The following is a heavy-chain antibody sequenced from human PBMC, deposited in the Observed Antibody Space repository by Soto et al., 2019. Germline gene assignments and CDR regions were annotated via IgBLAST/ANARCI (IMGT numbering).Heavy chain of an antibody. CDR3: ARVNFDFWSGPTGMDV. D-gene: IGHD3-3*01. Sequence: GASVKVSCKASGYTVTSYGMTWVRQTPGQGLEWMGWISAYNGNTNYAQKLQGRVTMTTDTSTSTAYLELRSLRSDDTAVYCSARVNFDFWSGPTGMDVWGKATTVTVSS. V-gene: IGHV1-18*01. CDR2: ISAYNGNT. J-gene: IGHJ6*03. CDR1: GYTVTSYG.